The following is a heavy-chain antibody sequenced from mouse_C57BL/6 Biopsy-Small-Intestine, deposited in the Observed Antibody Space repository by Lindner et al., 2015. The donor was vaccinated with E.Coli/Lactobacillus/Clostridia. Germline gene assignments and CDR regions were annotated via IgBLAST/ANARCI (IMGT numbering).Heavy chain of an antibody. D-gene: IGHD2-1*01. J-gene: IGHJ4*01. V-gene: IGHV1-81*01. CDR3: ARASGSVSTSDY. Sequence: SVKVSCKASGYTFTSYDINWVRQATGQGLEWMGWMNPNSGNTGYAQKFQGRVTMTRNTSISTAYMELRSLRSEDTAVYYCARASGSVSTSDYWGQGTLVTVSS. CDR1: GYTFTSYD. CDR2: MNPNSGNT.